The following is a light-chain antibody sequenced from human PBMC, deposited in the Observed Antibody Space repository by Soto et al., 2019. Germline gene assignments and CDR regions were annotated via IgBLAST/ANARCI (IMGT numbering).Light chain of an antibody. CDR1: SSDIGGYKY. CDR2: EVS. Sequence: QSALTQPASVSGSPGQSITISCTGTSSDIGGYKYVSWYQQHPGKAPKLMIYEVSSRPSGVSNRFSGSKSGNTASLTISGLQAEDEADYYCSSYTRSSTQVFGTGTKLTLL. V-gene: IGLV2-14*01. J-gene: IGLJ1*01. CDR3: SSYTRSSTQV.